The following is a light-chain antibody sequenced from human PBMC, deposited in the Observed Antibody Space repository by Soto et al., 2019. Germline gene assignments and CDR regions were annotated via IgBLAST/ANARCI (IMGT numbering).Light chain of an antibody. CDR2: DVS. CDR1: SSDVGGYNY. J-gene: IGLJ2*01. CDR3: SSYTSSSTVV. V-gene: IGLV2-14*01. Sequence: QSVLTQPASVSGSPGQSITISCTGTSSDVGGYNYVSWYQQHPGKAPKLMIYDVSNRPSGVSNRFSGSKSGNTASLTISGLQGEDEADYYCSSYTSSSTVVFGGGTKLTFL.